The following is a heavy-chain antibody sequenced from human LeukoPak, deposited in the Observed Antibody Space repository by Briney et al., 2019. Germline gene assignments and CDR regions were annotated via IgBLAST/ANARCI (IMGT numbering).Heavy chain of an antibody. CDR3: AKDRSSYGDYFDY. D-gene: IGHD4-17*01. Sequence: GGSLRLSRAASGFTFSSYAMSWVRQAPGKGLEWVSAISGSGGSTYYADSVKGRFTISRDNSKNTLYLQMNSLRAEDTAVYYCAKDRSSYGDYFDYWGQGTLVTVSS. V-gene: IGHV3-23*01. CDR1: GFTFSSYA. J-gene: IGHJ4*02. CDR2: ISGSGGST.